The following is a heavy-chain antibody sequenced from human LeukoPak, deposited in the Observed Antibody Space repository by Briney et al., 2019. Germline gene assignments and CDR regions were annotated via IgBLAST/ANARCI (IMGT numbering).Heavy chain of an antibody. V-gene: IGHV1-2*02. CDR3: ARDRVGSGWPRPYYFEV. Sequence: ASVKVSCKASGYTLTGYYLHWVRQAPGQGLEWMGWINPNTGATHSAQKFQGRITMTRDSSISTAYMDLSRLRSDDTAVYYCARDRVGSGWPRPYYFEVWGQGTLVTASS. CDR2: INPNTGAT. D-gene: IGHD6-19*01. J-gene: IGHJ4*02. CDR1: GYTLTGYY.